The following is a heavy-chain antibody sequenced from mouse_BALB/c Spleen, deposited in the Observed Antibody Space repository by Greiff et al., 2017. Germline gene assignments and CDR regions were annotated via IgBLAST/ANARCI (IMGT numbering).Heavy chain of an antibody. Sequence: EVQLQQSGPGLVKPSQSLSLTCTVTGYSITSDYAWNWIRQFPGNKLEWMGYISYSGSTSYNPSLKSRISITRDTSKNQFFLQLNSVTTEDTATYYCAAPYYGNYGWFAYWGQGTLVTVSA. CDR1: GYSITSDYA. CDR3: AAPYYGNYGWFAY. D-gene: IGHD2-10*01. CDR2: ISYSGST. J-gene: IGHJ3*01. V-gene: IGHV3-2*02.